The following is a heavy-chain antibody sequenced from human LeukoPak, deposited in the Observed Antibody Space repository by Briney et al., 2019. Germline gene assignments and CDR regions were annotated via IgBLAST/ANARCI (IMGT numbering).Heavy chain of an antibody. Sequence: GGSLRLSCAVSGFTFSSYTMSWVRQARGKGLEWMSTITTSDGNTYYADSVKGRFTVSRDNSKNTLYLQMNSLRAEDTAVYYCAKDGGLWVSAHWGDSWGRGTLVTVSS. V-gene: IGHV3-23*01. CDR3: AKDGGLWVSAHWGDS. CDR2: ITTSDGNT. J-gene: IGHJ4*02. CDR1: GFTFSSYT. D-gene: IGHD7-27*01.